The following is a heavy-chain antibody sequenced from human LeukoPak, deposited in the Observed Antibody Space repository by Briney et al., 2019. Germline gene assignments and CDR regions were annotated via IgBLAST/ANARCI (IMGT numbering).Heavy chain of an antibody. Sequence: LSGGSLRLSCAASGFTFSSYAMSWVRQAPGKGLEWVSAISGSGGSTYYADSVKGRFTISRDNSKNTLYLQMNSLRAEDTAVYYCAKGDSSSWYSGDYWGQGTLVTVSS. V-gene: IGHV3-23*01. D-gene: IGHD6-13*01. CDR1: GFTFSSYA. J-gene: IGHJ4*02. CDR2: ISGSGGST. CDR3: AKGDSSSWYSGDY.